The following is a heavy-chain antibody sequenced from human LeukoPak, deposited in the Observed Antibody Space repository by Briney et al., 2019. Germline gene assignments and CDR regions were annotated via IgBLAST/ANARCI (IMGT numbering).Heavy chain of an antibody. Sequence: SETLSLTCIVSGGSISRSTYYWGWIRQSPGKGLEWIASINYSGITYYNPSLESRVTISVDTSRSQFSLKLSSVTAADTAVYYCARRPPAYMDVWGRGTTVTVSS. D-gene: IGHD2-2*01. CDR3: ARRPPAYMDV. J-gene: IGHJ6*03. V-gene: IGHV4-39*01. CDR2: INYSGIT. CDR1: GGSISRSTYY.